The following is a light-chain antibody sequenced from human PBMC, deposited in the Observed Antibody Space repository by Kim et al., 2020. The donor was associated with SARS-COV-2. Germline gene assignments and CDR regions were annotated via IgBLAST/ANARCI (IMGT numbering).Light chain of an antibody. V-gene: IGLV3-21*04. CDR1: NIGSKS. Sequence: SYELTQPPSVSVAPGKKARITCGGNNIGSKSVHWYQQKPGQAPVLVIYYDSDRPSGIPERFSGSNSGNTATLTISRVEAGDEADYYCQVWDSSSDHPGVF. CDR3: QVWDSSSDHPGV. J-gene: IGLJ1*01. CDR2: YDS.